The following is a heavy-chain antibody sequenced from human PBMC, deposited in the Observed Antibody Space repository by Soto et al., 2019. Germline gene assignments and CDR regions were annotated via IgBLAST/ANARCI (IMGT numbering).Heavy chain of an antibody. V-gene: IGHV1-69*13. D-gene: IGHD1-26*01. CDR3: ARGLSGSHVIDY. Sequence: SVKVSCKASGGTFSSYAISWVRQAPGQGLEWMGGIIPIFGTANYAQKFQGRVTITADESTSTAYMELSSLRSEDTAVYYCARGLSGSHVIDYWDQGTLVTVSS. CDR2: IIPIFGTA. J-gene: IGHJ4*02. CDR1: GGTFSSYA.